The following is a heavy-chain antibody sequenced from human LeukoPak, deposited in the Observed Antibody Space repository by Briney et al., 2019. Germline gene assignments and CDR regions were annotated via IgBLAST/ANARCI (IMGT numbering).Heavy chain of an antibody. V-gene: IGHV1-3*04. Sequence: GASVKDSCKASGYTFTNHAMHWVRQAPGQGLEWMGWIDTANGNTKYLQKLQGRVTITRDTSARIVYMELNSLRFEDTAVYYCARGGASSPGNWCASWGQGSLVTVSS. J-gene: IGHJ5*01. CDR2: IDTANGNT. D-gene: IGHD6-13*01. CDR1: GYTFTNHA. CDR3: ARGGASSPGNWCAS.